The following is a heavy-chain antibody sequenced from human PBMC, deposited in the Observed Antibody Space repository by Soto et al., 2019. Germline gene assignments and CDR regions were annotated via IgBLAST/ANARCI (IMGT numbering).Heavy chain of an antibody. CDR3: ARRTYCSGGSCYSGFDY. J-gene: IGHJ4*02. V-gene: IGHV4-59*01. Sequence: AETLSLTSAVPGASISSYYWSWLRPPPGKGLEWIGYIYYSGSTNYNPSLKSRVTISVDTSKNQFSLKLSSVTAADTAVYYCARRTYCSGGSCYSGFDYWGQGTLVTVS. CDR1: GASISSYY. CDR2: IYYSGST. D-gene: IGHD2-15*01.